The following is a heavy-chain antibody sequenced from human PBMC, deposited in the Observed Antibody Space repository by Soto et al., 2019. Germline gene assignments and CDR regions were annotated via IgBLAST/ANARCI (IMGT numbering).Heavy chain of an antibody. Sequence: SETLSLTCTVSGGSISSSSYYWGWIRQPPGKGLEWIGSIYYSGSTYYNPSLKSRVTISVDTSKNQFSLKLSSVTAADTAVYYCARRVGSGAYYYYYGMDVWGQGTMVTVSS. CDR2: IYYSGST. J-gene: IGHJ6*02. CDR1: GGSISSSSYY. D-gene: IGHD3-10*01. V-gene: IGHV4-39*01. CDR3: ARRVGSGAYYYYYGMDV.